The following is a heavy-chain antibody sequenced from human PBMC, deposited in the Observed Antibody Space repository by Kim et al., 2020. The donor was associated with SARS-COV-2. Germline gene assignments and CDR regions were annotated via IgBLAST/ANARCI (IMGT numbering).Heavy chain of an antibody. J-gene: IGHJ6*02. D-gene: IGHD3-3*01. CDR3: ARDLLYEGDFWSGYYTLNHGYYYYGMDV. V-gene: IGHV3-48*02. CDR2: ISSSSSTI. CDR1: GFTFSSYS. Sequence: GGSLRLSCAASGFTFSSYSMNWVRQAPGKGLEWVSYISSSSSTIYYADSVKGRFTISRDNAKNSLYLQMNSLRDEDTAVYYCARDLLYEGDFWSGYYTLNHGYYYYGMDVWGQGTTVTVSS.